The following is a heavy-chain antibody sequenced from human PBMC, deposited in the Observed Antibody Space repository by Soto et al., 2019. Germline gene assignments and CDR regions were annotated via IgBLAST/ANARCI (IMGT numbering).Heavy chain of an antibody. V-gene: IGHV1-3*01. Sequence: GASVKVSCKASGYTFTSYAMHWVRQAPGQRLEWMGWINAGNGNTKYSQKFQGRVTITRDTSASTAYMELSSLRSEDTAVYYCARDPRGYCSGGRCYYFDYWGQGSLVTVSS. CDR2: INAGNGNT. J-gene: IGHJ4*02. CDR3: ARDPRGYCSGGRCYYFDY. CDR1: GYTFTSYA. D-gene: IGHD2-15*01.